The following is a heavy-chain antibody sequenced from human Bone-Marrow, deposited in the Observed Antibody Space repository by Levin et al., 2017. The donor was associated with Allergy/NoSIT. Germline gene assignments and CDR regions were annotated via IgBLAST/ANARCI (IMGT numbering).Heavy chain of an antibody. CDR3: ARVALPRYCTSTSCYDSGYYFDY. V-gene: IGHV3-13*04. Sequence: GGSLRLSCAASGFTFSSYDMHWVRQATGRGLEWVSAIGTAADSYYSGSVKGRFTVSRDNAKNSFYLQMNSLRAGDTAVYYCARVALPRYCTSTSCYDSGYYFDYWGQGTLVTVSS. CDR1: GFTFSSYD. CDR2: IGTAADS. J-gene: IGHJ4*02. D-gene: IGHD2-2*01.